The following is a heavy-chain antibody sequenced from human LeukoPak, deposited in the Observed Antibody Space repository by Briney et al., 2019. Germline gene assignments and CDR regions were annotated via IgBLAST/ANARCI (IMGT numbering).Heavy chain of an antibody. CDR3: ARTPYDFWSGSTLHYYNYMDV. J-gene: IGHJ6*03. V-gene: IGHV5-51*01. Sequence: GESPKISCKCSGYSYTSHWIAWVRQMPGKGLEWMGIIYPDDSDTKYSPSFQGQVTISADKSINTAYLPESSLKASDTAMYYCARTPYDFWSGSTLHYYNYMDVWGKGTTVTVSS. D-gene: IGHD3-3*01. CDR2: IYPDDSDT. CDR1: GYSYTSHW.